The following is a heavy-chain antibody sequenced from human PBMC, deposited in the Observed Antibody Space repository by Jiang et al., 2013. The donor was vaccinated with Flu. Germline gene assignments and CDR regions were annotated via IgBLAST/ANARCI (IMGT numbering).Heavy chain of an antibody. CDR2: INPSGGST. CDR3: ARDLGGXWTMVRGVITSPGDY. Sequence: QVQLVESGAEVKKPGASVKVSCKASGYTFTSYYMHWVRQAPGQGLEWMGIINPSGGSTSYAQKFQGRVTMTRDTSTSTVYMELSSLRSEDTAVYYCARDLGGXWTMVRGVITSPGDYWGQGTLVTVSS. J-gene: IGHJ4*02. CDR1: GYTFTSYY. D-gene: IGHD3-10*01. V-gene: IGHV1-46*01.